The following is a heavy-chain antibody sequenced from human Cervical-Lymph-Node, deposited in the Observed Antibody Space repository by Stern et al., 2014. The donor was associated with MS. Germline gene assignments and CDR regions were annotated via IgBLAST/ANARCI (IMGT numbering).Heavy chain of an antibody. CDR1: GGSISSGGYY. Sequence: QLQLQESGPGLVKPSQTLSLTCTVSGGSISSGGYYWSWIRQHPGKGLEWIGFIDDSGSSYYNPSLKSRVTISVDTSKNQFSLKLSSVTAADTAVYYCARVRYYDFWSGYSTNWFDPWGQGTLVTVSP. D-gene: IGHD3-3*01. J-gene: IGHJ5*02. V-gene: IGHV4-31*03. CDR3: ARVRYYDFWSGYSTNWFDP. CDR2: IDDSGSS.